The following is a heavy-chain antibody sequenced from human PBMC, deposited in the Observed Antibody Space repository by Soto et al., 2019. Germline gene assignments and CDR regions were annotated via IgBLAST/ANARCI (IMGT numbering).Heavy chain of an antibody. CDR3: ARVRYYDSGSSINWFDP. J-gene: IGHJ5*02. CDR2: ISYDGSNK. Sequence: GGSLRLSCAASGFTFSSYAMHWVRQAPGKGLEWVAVISYDGSNKYYADSVKGRFTISRDNSKNTLYLQMNSLRAEDTAVYYCARVRYYDSGSSINWFDPWGQGTLVTVSS. D-gene: IGHD3-10*01. CDR1: GFTFSSYA. V-gene: IGHV3-30-3*01.